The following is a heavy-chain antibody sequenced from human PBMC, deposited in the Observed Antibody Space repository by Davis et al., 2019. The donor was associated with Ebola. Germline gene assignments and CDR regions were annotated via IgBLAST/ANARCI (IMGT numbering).Heavy chain of an antibody. CDR3: ARDLYYYDSSGYYKVDAFDI. Sequence: SETLSLTCAVSGGSISSSNWWSWVRQPPGKGLEWIGEIYHSGSTNYNPSLKSRVTISVDTSKNQFSLKLSSVTAADTAVYYCARDLYYYDSSGYYKVDAFDIWGQGTMVTVSS. J-gene: IGHJ3*02. V-gene: IGHV4-4*02. CDR1: GGSISSSNW. CDR2: IYHSGST. D-gene: IGHD3-22*01.